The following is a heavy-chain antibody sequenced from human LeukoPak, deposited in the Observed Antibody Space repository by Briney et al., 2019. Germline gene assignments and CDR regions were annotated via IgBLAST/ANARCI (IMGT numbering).Heavy chain of an antibody. V-gene: IGHV3-49*03. D-gene: IGHD3-22*01. J-gene: IGHJ3*02. CDR2: IRSKAYGGTT. CDR1: GFTFGDYA. CDR3: TREGWRSGYFSTSAFDI. Sequence: GGSLRLSCTASGFTFGDYAMSWFRQAPGKGLEWVGFIRSKAYGGTTEYAASVKGRFTISRDDSKSIAYLQMNSLKTEDTAVYYCTREGWRSGYFSTSAFDIWGQGTMVTVSS.